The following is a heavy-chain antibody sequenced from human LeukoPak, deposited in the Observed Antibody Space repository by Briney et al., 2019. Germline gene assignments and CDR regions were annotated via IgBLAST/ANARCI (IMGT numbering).Heavy chain of an antibody. CDR2: IIPIFGTA. V-gene: IGHV1-69*05. D-gene: IGHD2-15*01. Sequence: VASVKVSCKASGGTFSSYAISWVRQAPGQGLEWMGRIIPIFGTANYAQKFQGRVTITTDESTSTAYMELSSLRSEDTAVYYCARDLSVLRLPGGWFDPWGQGTLVTVSS. CDR1: GGTFSSYA. J-gene: IGHJ5*02. CDR3: ARDLSVLRLPGGWFDP.